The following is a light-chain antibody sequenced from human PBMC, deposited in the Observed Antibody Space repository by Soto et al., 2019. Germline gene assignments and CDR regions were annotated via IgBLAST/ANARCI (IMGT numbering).Light chain of an antibody. J-gene: IGKJ1*01. V-gene: IGKV1-9*01. CDR1: QGITNY. Sequence: DIQLTQSPSFLSASVGDGVTITCRASQGITNYLAWYQQKPGKAPKPLIYIASTLQSGVPSRFSGSGAGTEFTLTITGLQPEDFATYFCQQFHTYPWTFGQGTKVEIK. CDR2: IAS. CDR3: QQFHTYPWT.